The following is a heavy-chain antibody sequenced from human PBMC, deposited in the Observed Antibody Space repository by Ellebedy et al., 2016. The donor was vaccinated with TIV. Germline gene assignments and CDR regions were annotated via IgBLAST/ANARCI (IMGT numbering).Heavy chain of an antibody. J-gene: IGHJ3*02. V-gene: IGHV3-30-3*01. CDR1: GFTFSSYA. CDR3: ARGSTINFYDTSGYLGLHAFDI. Sequence: PGGSLRLSCAASGFTFSSYAMHWVRQAPGKGLEWVAVISYDGSNKYYADSVKGRFTISRDNSKNTLYLQMNSLRAEDTAVYYCARGSTINFYDTSGYLGLHAFDIWGQGTMVTVSS. CDR2: ISYDGSNK. D-gene: IGHD3-22*01.